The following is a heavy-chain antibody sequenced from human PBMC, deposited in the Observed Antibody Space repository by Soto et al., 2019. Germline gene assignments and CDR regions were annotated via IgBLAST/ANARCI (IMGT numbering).Heavy chain of an antibody. D-gene: IGHD4-17*01. J-gene: IGHJ5*02. CDR1: GGSISNYY. Sequence: SETLSLTCTVSGGSISNYYWSWIRHPPGKKLEWIGYIYYSGSTNYNPSLKSRVTISVDTSKNQFSLKLYSVTTADTAMYYCARLPWADYGGIFDPWSQGTLVTVSS. CDR3: ARLPWADYGGIFDP. CDR2: IYYSGST. V-gene: IGHV4-59*01.